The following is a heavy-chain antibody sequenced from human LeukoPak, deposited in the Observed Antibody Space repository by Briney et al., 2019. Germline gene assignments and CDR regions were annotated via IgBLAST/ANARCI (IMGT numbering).Heavy chain of an antibody. CDR2: IYHSGYT. Sequence: PSETLSLTCIVSNYSISRGSYWTWIRQPPGRGLEWIGGIYHSGYTFYNPSLKSRVTISVDTSKNEFSLKSNSVTAADTALYYCAREGTVRWFDPWGQGTLVTVYS. CDR1: NYSISRGSY. V-gene: IGHV4-38-2*02. D-gene: IGHD1-14*01. CDR3: AREGTVRWFDP. J-gene: IGHJ5*02.